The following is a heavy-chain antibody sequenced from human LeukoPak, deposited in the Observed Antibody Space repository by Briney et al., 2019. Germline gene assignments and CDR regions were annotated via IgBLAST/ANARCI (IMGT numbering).Heavy chain of an antibody. D-gene: IGHD3-10*01. Sequence: GGSLRLSCAASGFTFSSYWMHWVCQAPGKGLVWVSRIKSDGSSTNYADSVKGRFNISRDNAKNTLYLQMNSLRAEDTAVYYCARESGYYGSGFDPWGQGTLVTVSS. CDR1: GFTFSSYW. CDR3: ARESGYYGSGFDP. V-gene: IGHV3-74*01. CDR2: IKSDGSST. J-gene: IGHJ5*02.